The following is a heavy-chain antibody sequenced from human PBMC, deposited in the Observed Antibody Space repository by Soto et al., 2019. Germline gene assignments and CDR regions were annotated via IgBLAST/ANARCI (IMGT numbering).Heavy chain of an antibody. CDR2: ISYDGSNK. CDR1: GFTFSSYG. CDR3: AKDLGYYDFWSGYYYYYGMDV. J-gene: IGHJ6*02. V-gene: IGHV3-30*18. D-gene: IGHD3-3*01. Sequence: GGSLRLSCAASGFTFSSYGMHWVRQAPGKGLEWVAVISYDGSNKYYADSVKGRFTISRDNSKNTLYLQMNSLRAEDTAVYYCAKDLGYYDFWSGYYYYYGMDVWGQGTTVTVSS.